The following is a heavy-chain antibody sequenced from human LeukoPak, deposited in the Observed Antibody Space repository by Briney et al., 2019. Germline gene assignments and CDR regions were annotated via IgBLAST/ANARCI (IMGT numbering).Heavy chain of an antibody. CDR1: GFIFTNYF. D-gene: IGHD3-10*01. Sequence: GGSLRLSCAASGFIFTNYFMSWVRQAPGKGLEWVSTITTSDGNTYYADSVKGRFTISRDNSKNTLYLQMNSLRAEDTAVYYCASDYYGSGSSLSNFDYWGQGTLVTVSS. CDR3: ASDYYGSGSSLSNFDY. V-gene: IGHV3-23*01. J-gene: IGHJ4*02. CDR2: ITTSDGNT.